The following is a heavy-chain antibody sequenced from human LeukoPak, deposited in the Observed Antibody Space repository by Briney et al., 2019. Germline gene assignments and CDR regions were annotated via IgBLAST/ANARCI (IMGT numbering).Heavy chain of an antibody. CDR1: GFTFSSFG. CDR2: VSYDGSKG. D-gene: IGHD2-2*01. V-gene: IGHV3-30*18. Sequence: PGRSLRLSCAASGFTFSSFGMHWVRQAPGKGPEWMAVVSYDGSKGFYGDSVKGRFTISRDNSKNTVYLQMNSLRAEDTAVYYCAKERSTTTWYDHWGQGILVTVSS. J-gene: IGHJ4*02. CDR3: AKERSTTTWYDH.